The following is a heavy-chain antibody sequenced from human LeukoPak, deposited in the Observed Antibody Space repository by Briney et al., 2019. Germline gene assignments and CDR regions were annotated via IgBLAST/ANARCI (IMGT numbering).Heavy chain of an antibody. Sequence: ETLSLTCTVSGGSISSGSYYWSWVRQAPGKGLEWVSVIYSGGSTYYADSVKGRFTISRDNSKNTLYLQMNSLRAEDTAVYYCARGKLTPITIFGVDYFDYWGQGTLVTVSS. CDR3: ARGKLTPITIFGVDYFDY. CDR2: IYSGGST. CDR1: GGSISSGSYY. J-gene: IGHJ4*02. D-gene: IGHD3-3*01. V-gene: IGHV3-53*01.